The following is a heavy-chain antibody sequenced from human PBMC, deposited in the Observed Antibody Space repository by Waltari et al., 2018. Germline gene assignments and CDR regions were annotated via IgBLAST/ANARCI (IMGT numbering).Heavy chain of an antibody. CDR2: INNSGST. V-gene: IGHV4-34*01. CDR1: GGAFRGYY. CDR3: ARLGWYYFDY. D-gene: IGHD6-19*01. Sequence: VQLQQWGAGRLKPWETLSLTCAVYGGAFRGYYWSWSRHPPGKGLGWMGEINNSGSTNYNPSLKSRVTISVDTSKNQYALKLSAVTAADTAVYYCARLGWYYFDYWGQGTLVTVSS. J-gene: IGHJ4*02.